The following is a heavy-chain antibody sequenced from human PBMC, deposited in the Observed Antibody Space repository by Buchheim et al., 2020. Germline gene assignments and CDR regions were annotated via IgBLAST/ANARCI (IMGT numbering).Heavy chain of an antibody. CDR3: TRDRGYSGNTFDY. CDR2: INPSGGTT. Sequence: QVHLVQSGAEVKKPGASVKVSCKASGYIFPSYYMHWVRQAPGQGLEWMGMINPSGGTTTYTQKFQGRVTLTRDTAASTVYMELSSLRSEDSAVYYCTRDRGYSGNTFDYWGQGTL. V-gene: IGHV1-46*01. CDR1: GYIFPSYY. D-gene: IGHD5-12*01. J-gene: IGHJ4*02.